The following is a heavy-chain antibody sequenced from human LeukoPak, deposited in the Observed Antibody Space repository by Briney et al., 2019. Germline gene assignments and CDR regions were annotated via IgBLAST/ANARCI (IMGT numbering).Heavy chain of an antibody. J-gene: IGHJ6*02. D-gene: IGHD5-12*01. V-gene: IGHV3-66*01. CDR3: ARGIVATITDYYYGMDV. CDR1: GFTASSNY. Sequence: GGSLRLSCAASGFTASSNYMSWVRQAPGKGLEWVSVIYSGGSTYYADSVKGRFTISRDNSKSTLYIQMNSLRAEDTAVYYCARGIVATITDYYYGMDVWGQGTTVTVSS. CDR2: IYSGGST.